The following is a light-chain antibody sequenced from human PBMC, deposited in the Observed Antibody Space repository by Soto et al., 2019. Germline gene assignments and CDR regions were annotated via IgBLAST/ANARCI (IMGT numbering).Light chain of an antibody. Sequence: DIRLTQSPSFVSAAVGERVTLTCRASQDISNSLAWYQQRPGKAPTLPIFATSTVHRGVPSRFSGSGSGTDFTLTISSLQPEDFTTYYCQQASSFPRTFGQGTKVEIK. CDR3: QQASSFPRT. CDR1: QDISNS. CDR2: ATS. J-gene: IGKJ1*01. V-gene: IGKV1-12*01.